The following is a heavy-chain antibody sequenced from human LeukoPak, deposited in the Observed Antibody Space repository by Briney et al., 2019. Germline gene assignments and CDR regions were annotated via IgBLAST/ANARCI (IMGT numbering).Heavy chain of an antibody. Sequence: SETLSLTCTVSDGSISSSSHYWAWIRQPPGKGLEWIGSIYYSGSTYYNPSLKSRITISIDTSRNQFSLKLSSVTAADTAIYYCARHIPHNPRVDFWGQGTLVTVSS. J-gene: IGHJ4*02. CDR1: DGSISSSSHY. CDR2: IYYSGST. V-gene: IGHV4-39*01. D-gene: IGHD2-21*01. CDR3: ARHIPHNPRVDF.